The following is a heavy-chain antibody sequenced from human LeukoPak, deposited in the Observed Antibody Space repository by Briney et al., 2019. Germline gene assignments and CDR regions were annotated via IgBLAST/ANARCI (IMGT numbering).Heavy chain of an antibody. J-gene: IGHJ6*02. D-gene: IGHD6-13*01. CDR3: ARETIAAAGGDYYYYGMDV. V-gene: IGHV4-59*01. Sequence: PSETLSLTCTVSGGSISSYYWGWIRQPPGKGLEWIGYIYYSGSTNYNPSLKSRVTISVDTSKNQFSLKLSSVSAADTAVYYCARETIAAAGGDYYYYGMDVWGQGTTVTVSS. CDR2: IYYSGST. CDR1: GGSISSYY.